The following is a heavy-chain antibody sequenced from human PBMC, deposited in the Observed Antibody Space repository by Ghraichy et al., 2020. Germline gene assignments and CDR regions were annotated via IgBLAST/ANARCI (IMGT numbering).Heavy chain of an antibody. J-gene: IGHJ4*02. CDR1: GVSVSSANYY. CDR2: IYTSGYT. V-gene: IGHV4-61*02. Sequence: SETLSLTCTVSGVSVSSANYYWTWIRQPAGKGLEWIGRIYTSGYTNYNPTLESRVTVSLDTSKNQFSLKLNSVTAADTAVYYCAREPKQQLAPYDYWGQGTLVTVSS. D-gene: IGHD6-13*01. CDR3: AREPKQQLAPYDY.